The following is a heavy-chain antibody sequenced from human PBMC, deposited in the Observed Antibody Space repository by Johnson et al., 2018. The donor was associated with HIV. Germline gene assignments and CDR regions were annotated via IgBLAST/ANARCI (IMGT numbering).Heavy chain of an antibody. D-gene: IGHD1-26*01. Sequence: QVQLVESGGGVVQPGGSLRLSCAASGFTFSSYGMHWVRQAPGKGLEWVTFIRYDGSNKYYADYVKGRFTISRDNSKNTLYLQMNSLRPEDTAMFYCAKEESGSFLAFDIWGQGTMVTVSS. J-gene: IGHJ3*02. CDR1: GFTFSSYG. CDR2: IRYDGSNK. CDR3: AKEESGSFLAFDI. V-gene: IGHV3-30*02.